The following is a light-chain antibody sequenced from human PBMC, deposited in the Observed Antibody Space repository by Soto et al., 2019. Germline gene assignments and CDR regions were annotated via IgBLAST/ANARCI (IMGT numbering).Light chain of an antibody. Sequence: QAVVTQPPSASGTPGQRVTVSCSGSTSDIGTNAVNWFQHLPGTAPRLLIYTNNQRPSGVPDRFSASRSGTSASLAISGLQSEDEATYYCATWHDSFYVFGTGTKLTVL. J-gene: IGLJ1*01. V-gene: IGLV1-44*01. CDR1: TSDIGTNA. CDR2: TNN. CDR3: ATWHDSFYV.